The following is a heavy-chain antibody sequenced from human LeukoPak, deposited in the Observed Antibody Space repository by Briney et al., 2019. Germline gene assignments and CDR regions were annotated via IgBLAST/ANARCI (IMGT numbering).Heavy chain of an antibody. CDR1: GFTFSSYW. Sequence: PGGSLRLSCAASGFTFSSYWMHWVRQAPGKGLEWVSVIYSGGSTYYADSVKGRFTISRDNSKNTLYLQMNSLRAEDTAVYYCARVGLYGDLYYDYWGQGTLVTVSS. V-gene: IGHV3-66*01. J-gene: IGHJ4*02. D-gene: IGHD4-17*01. CDR2: IYSGGST. CDR3: ARVGLYGDLYYDY.